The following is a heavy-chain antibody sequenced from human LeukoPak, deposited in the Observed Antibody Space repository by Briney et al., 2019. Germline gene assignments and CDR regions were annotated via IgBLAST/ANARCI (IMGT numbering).Heavy chain of an antibody. Sequence: SETLSLTCTVSGYSISSGYYWGWIRQPPGKGLEWIGSIYHSGSTYYNPSLKSRVTISVDTSKNQFSLKLSSVTAADTAVYYCARGSITMVRGVISDNWFDPWGQGTLVTVSS. D-gene: IGHD3-10*01. CDR1: GYSISSGYY. CDR2: IYHSGST. J-gene: IGHJ5*02. CDR3: ARGSITMVRGVISDNWFDP. V-gene: IGHV4-38-2*02.